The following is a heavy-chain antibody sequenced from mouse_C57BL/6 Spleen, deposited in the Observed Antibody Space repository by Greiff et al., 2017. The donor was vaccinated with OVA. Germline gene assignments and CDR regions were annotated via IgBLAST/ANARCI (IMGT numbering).Heavy chain of an antibody. V-gene: IGHV14-4*01. J-gene: IGHJ3*01. Sequence: EVQLQQSGAELVRPGASVKLSCTASGFNIKDDYLHWVKQRPEPGLEWIGWIDPENGDTEYASKFQGKATITADTSSNTAYLQLSSLTSEDTAVYYCTTRYSSPFAYWGQGTLVTVSA. CDR1: GFNIKDDY. D-gene: IGHD2-5*01. CDR2: IDPENGDT. CDR3: TTRYSSPFAY.